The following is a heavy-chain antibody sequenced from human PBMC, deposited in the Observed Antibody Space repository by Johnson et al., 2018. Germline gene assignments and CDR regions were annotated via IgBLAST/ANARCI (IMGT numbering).Heavy chain of an antibody. V-gene: IGHV3-23*04. CDR3: ANQYYYDSSGYYIDAFDI. D-gene: IGHD3-22*01. CDR2: ITGSGGST. J-gene: IGHJ3*02. Sequence: VQLGESGGGLVQPGGSLRLSCAASGFTFDSYAMSWVRQAPGRGLEWVSTITGSGGSTYYADSVKGRFTISKDNSKNTLYLQMNSLRAEDTAVYYCANQYYYDSSGYYIDAFDIWGQGTMVTVSS. CDR1: GFTFDSYA.